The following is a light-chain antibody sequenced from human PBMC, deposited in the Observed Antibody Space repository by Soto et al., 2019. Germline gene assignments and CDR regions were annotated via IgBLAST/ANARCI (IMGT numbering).Light chain of an antibody. CDR2: GAS. CDR3: LQDYGYPRT. Sequence: AIQMTQSPSSLSASVGDRVTITCRASQGISADLGWYQQRPGEAPKLLIYGASTLQSGVPSRFTGSGSGTDFTLTSSSLQPEDFSTYYCLQDYGYPRTSGQGTKVEL. V-gene: IGKV1-6*01. CDR1: QGISAD. J-gene: IGKJ1*01.